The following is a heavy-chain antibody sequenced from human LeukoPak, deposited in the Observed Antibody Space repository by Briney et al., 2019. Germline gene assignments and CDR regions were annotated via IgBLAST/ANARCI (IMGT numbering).Heavy chain of an antibody. D-gene: IGHD3-10*01. V-gene: IGHV4-39*01. CDR3: ARHYGP. J-gene: IGHJ5*02. CDR1: GGSISSISSNNYH. Sequence: PSETLSLTCIVSGGSISSISSNNYHWGWIRQPPGKGLEWIGSIYDSGSTYYNPSLKSRVTISVDTSKNQFSLKLNSVTAADTAVYYCARHYGPWGQGTLVTVSS. CDR2: IYDSGST.